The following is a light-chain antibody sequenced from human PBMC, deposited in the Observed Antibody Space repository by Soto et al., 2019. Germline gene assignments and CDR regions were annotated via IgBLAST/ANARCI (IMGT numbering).Light chain of an antibody. CDR1: QSISSW. V-gene: IGKV1-5*03. J-gene: IGKJ1*01. CDR2: QAS. Sequence: DIQMTQSPSTLSASVGDRVTITCRASQSISSWLAWFQQKPGKAPKLLIYQASTLQSGVPSRFSGSGSGTELTLTISSLQPDDFATYYCQQYNGYSETFGQGTKVEIK. CDR3: QQYNGYSET.